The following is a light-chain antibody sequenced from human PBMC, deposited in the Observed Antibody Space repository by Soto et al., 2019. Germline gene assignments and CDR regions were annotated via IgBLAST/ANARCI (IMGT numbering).Light chain of an antibody. CDR3: QQYNNWPPRYT. CDR1: QSVSSN. CDR2: GAS. Sequence: DIVMTHSPATLSVSPGERATLSCRASQSVSSNLAWYQQKPGQAPRLLIYGASTRATGIPARFSGSGSGTEFTLTISSLQSEDFAVYYCQQYNNWPPRYTFGQGTKVDIK. J-gene: IGKJ2*01. V-gene: IGKV3-15*01.